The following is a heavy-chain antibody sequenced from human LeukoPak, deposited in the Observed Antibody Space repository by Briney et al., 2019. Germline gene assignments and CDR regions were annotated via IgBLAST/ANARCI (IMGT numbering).Heavy chain of an antibody. CDR3: AQIRSIVINNIQSKYRTWFDS. CDR1: GFSLSTSGVG. D-gene: IGHD3-3*02. V-gene: IGHV2-5*02. CDR2: IYLDDDK. J-gene: IGHJ5*01. Sequence: ESGPTLVKPTQTLTLTCTFSGFSLSTSGVGVGWIRQPPGKALEWLALIYLDDDKRYSPPLKSRLTITKDTSNNQLVLTMTTMDPVDTVTYYCAQIRSIVINNIQSKYRTWFDSWGQGTLVTVSS.